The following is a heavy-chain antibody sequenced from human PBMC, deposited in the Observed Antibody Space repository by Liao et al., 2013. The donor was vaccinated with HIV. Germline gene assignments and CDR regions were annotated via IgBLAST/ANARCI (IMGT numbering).Heavy chain of an antibody. CDR2: INHSGST. CDR1: GGSLSGYY. CDR3: ARAGGWRFYWFDP. Sequence: QVQLQQWGAGLLKPSETLSLTCAVYGGSLSGYYWSWIRQPPGKGLEWIGEINHSGSTNHNPSLKSRVTISVDTSKNQFSLKLSSVTAADTAVYYCARAGGWRFYWFDPWGQGTLVTVSS. V-gene: IGHV4-34*01. J-gene: IGHJ5*02. D-gene: IGHD3-3*01.